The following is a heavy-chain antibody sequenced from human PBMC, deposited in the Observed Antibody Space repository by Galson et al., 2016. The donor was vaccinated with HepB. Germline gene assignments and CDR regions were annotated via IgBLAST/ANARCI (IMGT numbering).Heavy chain of an antibody. Sequence: QSGAEVKKAGESLKISCKGSGYTFGSYWIGWVRQMPGKGLEWMGIIYPGDYDIRYGPSFQGHVTISVDKSISTAYLEWSSLRASDTAMYYCATRPGGEDYFDFWGLGTLVTVSS. CDR1: GYTFGSYW. J-gene: IGHJ4*02. CDR2: IYPGDYDI. CDR3: ATRPGGEDYFDF. D-gene: IGHD3-16*01. V-gene: IGHV5-51*01.